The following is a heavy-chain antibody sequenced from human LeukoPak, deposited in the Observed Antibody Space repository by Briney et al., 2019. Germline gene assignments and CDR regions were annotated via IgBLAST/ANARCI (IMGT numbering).Heavy chain of an antibody. CDR2: IKQDGSEK. J-gene: IGHJ5*02. D-gene: IGHD3-16*01. V-gene: IGHV3-7*01. Sequence: GGSLRLSCAASGFTISDYWRTWVRQAPGKGLEWVANIKQDGSEKTYVDSVKGRFTISRDNAKNSIFLQMNSLRVEDMAMYYCVRDGGTDWYDPWGQGTLVSVSS. CDR3: VRDGGTDWYDP. CDR1: GFTISDYW.